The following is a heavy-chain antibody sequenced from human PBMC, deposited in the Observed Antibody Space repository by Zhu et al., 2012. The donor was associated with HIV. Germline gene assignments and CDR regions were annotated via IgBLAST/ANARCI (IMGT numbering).Heavy chain of an antibody. CDR3: ARKQWELLSAFDI. Sequence: QVQLQESGPGLVKPSQTLSLTCTVSGGSISSGDYYWSWVRQSPVRGLEWIGYNYYSGTTYYIPSLKSRVTISVDTSKNQFSLKLTSVTAADTAMYYCARKQWELLSAFDIWGQGTMVTVSS. J-gene: IGHJ3*02. V-gene: IGHV4-30-4*08. D-gene: IGHD1-26*01. CDR2: NYYSGTT. CDR1: GGSISSGDYY.